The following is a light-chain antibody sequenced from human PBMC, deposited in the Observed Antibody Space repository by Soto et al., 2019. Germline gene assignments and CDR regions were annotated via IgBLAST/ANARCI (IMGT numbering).Light chain of an antibody. CDR2: GAS. CDR1: QSLGTN. Sequence: EIEMTQSPATLSVSPGERATLSCRASQSLGTNLAWYQQTPGQAPRLLIYGASTRATGIPDRFSGSGSETEFTLTISSLQSEDFAVYYCQQYNYWPLYTFGQGTKLEIK. CDR3: QQYNYWPLYT. V-gene: IGKV3-15*01. J-gene: IGKJ2*01.